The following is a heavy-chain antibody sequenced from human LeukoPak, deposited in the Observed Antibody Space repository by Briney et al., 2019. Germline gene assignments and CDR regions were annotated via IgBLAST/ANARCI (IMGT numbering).Heavy chain of an antibody. J-gene: IGHJ4*02. Sequence: ETLSLTCTVSGGSISSSSYYWGWVRQAPGKGLEWVSYISSSSSTIYYADSVKGRFTISRDNAKNSLYLQMNSLRAEDTAVYYCARDLLSVGSGSYYIPSLGYWGQGTLVTVSS. CDR3: ARDLLSVGSGSYYIPSLGY. D-gene: IGHD3-10*01. CDR1: GGSISSSSYY. V-gene: IGHV3-48*04. CDR2: ISSSSSTI.